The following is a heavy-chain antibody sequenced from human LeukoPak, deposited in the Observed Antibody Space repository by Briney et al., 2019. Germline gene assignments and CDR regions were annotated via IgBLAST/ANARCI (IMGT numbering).Heavy chain of an antibody. V-gene: IGHV3-30*03. J-gene: IGHJ4*02. CDR3: ATHANTGVSFYFDY. D-gene: IGHD2-8*02. CDR1: GFTFSSYG. CDR2: ISYDGSNK. Sequence: HPGGSLRLSCAASGFTFSSYGMHWVRQAPGKGLEWVAVISYDGSNKYYADSVKGRFTISRDNAKNTLFLQMSSLRPEDTAVYYCATHANTGVSFYFDYWGQGTLVTVSS.